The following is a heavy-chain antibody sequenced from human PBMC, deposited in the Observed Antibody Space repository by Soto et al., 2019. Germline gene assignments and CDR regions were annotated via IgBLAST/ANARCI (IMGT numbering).Heavy chain of an antibody. CDR3: ARWAEMTTPRTYDI. CDR1: GGSISSGGYY. CDR2: IFYSGIT. J-gene: IGHJ3*02. D-gene: IGHD1-1*01. V-gene: IGHV4-39*01. Sequence: SETLSLTCTVSGGSISSGGYYWSWIRQPPERGLEWIGDIFYSGITSYNPSLKSRVTISVDTSKDQFSLKVRSVTAADTAIYYYARWAEMTTPRTYDIWGRGTLVTVSS.